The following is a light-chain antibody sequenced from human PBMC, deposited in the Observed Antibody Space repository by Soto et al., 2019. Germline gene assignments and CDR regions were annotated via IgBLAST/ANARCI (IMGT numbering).Light chain of an antibody. J-gene: IGKJ1*01. CDR2: GAS. V-gene: IGKV3-20*01. Sequence: EIVLTQSPGTLSLSPGERATLSCRASQSVSNNYLAWYQQKPGQAPRHLLYGASNRATGIPDRFSGSGSGTDFTLTISRLEPEDFAVYYCQQYGSSGTFGQGTKVDIK. CDR1: QSVSNNY. CDR3: QQYGSSGT.